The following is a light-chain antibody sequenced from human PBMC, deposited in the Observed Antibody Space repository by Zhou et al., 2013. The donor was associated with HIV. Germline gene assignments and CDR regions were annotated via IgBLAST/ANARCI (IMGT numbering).Light chain of an antibody. CDR1: QSISSW. V-gene: IGKV1-5*03. CDR2: KAS. CDR3: QQYSSYFTWT. J-gene: IGKJ1*01. Sequence: DIQMTQSPSTLSASVGDRVTITCRASQSISSWLAWYQQKPGKAPNLLIYKASSLESGVPSRFSGSGSGTDFTLTISSLQPDDFATYYCQQYSSYFTWTFGQGTKVEIK.